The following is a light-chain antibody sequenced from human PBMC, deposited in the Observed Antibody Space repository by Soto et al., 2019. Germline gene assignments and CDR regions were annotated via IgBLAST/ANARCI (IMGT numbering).Light chain of an antibody. J-gene: IGLJ2*01. V-gene: IGLV2-14*01. CDR2: DVS. CDR1: SSDVGGYNY. CDR3: SSYTSSSTPVV. Sequence: QSALTQPASMSGSPGQSITISCTGTSSDVGGYNYVSWYQQHPGKAPKLMIYDVSNRPSGVSNRFSGSKSGNTASQTISGLQAEDEADYYCSSYTSSSTPVVFGGGTQLTVL.